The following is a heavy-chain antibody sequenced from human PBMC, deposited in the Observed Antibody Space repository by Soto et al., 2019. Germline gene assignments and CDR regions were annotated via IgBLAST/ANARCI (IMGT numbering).Heavy chain of an antibody. V-gene: IGHV1-69*13. D-gene: IGHD3-16*02. CDR3: ARDPVYDYVWGSYRYAWFDP. J-gene: IGHJ5*02. Sequence: SLKVSCKASGGTFSSYAISWVRQAPGQGLEWMGGIIPIFGTANYAQKFQGRVTITADESTSTAYMELSSLRSEDTAVYYCARDPVYDYVWGSYRYAWFDPWGRG. CDR1: GGTFSSYA. CDR2: IIPIFGTA.